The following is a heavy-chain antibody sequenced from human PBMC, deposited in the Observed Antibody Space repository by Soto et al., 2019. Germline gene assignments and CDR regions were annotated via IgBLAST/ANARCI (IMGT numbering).Heavy chain of an antibody. D-gene: IGHD4-4*01. CDR1: GFTFSDYY. J-gene: IGHJ6*03. Sequence: GRSLRLSCAASGFTFSDYYMSWIRQAPGKGLEWVSYISSSGSTIYYADSVKGRFTISRDNATNSLYLQMNSLRAEDTAVYYCARDHYSNHIPDYYYYMDVWGKGTTVTVSS. CDR3: ARDHYSNHIPDYYYYMDV. V-gene: IGHV3-11*01. CDR2: ISSSGSTI.